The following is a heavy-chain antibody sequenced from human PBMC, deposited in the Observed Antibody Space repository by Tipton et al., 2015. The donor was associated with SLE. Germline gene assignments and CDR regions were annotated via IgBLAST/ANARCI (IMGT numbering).Heavy chain of an antibody. CDR3: ARARITIFGAGRDYFDY. CDR2: LYYSGST. CDR1: GGSISSSRYY. D-gene: IGHD3-3*01. V-gene: IGHV4-39*01. J-gene: IGHJ4*02. Sequence: TLSLTCTVSGGSISSSRYYWGWIRQPPGKGLEWIGSLYYSGSTYYNPSLESRVTISVDTSKNQFSLKLSSVTAADTAVHYCARARITIFGAGRDYFDYWGQGTLVTVSS.